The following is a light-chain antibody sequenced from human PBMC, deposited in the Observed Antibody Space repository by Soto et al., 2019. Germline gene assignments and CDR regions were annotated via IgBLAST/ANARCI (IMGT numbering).Light chain of an antibody. V-gene: IGKV1-12*01. Sequence: DIQMTQSPSSVSAAVGDRVTITCRASQGISSWLAWYQQKPGKPPKLLIYAASRLQSGVTSRFSGSGSGTDFPLSISSLQPEDFATYYLQQANRFPQTFGQGTTVDIK. CDR2: AAS. CDR3: QQANRFPQT. CDR1: QGISSW. J-gene: IGKJ1*01.